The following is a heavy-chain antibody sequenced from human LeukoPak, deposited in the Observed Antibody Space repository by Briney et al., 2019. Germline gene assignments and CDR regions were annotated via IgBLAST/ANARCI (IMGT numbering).Heavy chain of an antibody. Sequence: PSETLSLTCTVSGGSISSYYWSWIRQPPGKGLEWIGYIYYSGSTNYNPSLKSRVTISVDTSKNQFSLKLSSVTAADTAVYYCARARSDFWSGYHYYYYMDVWGKGTTATVSS. D-gene: IGHD3-3*01. CDR2: IYYSGST. J-gene: IGHJ6*03. CDR3: ARARSDFWSGYHYYYYMDV. CDR1: GGSISSYY. V-gene: IGHV4-59*01.